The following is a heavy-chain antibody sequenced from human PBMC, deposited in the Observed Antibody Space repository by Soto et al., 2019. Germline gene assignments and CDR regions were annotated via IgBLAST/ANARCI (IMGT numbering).Heavy chain of an antibody. CDR1: GFTFSSYA. D-gene: IGHD4-17*01. J-gene: IGHJ4*02. CDR3: AKDWETVTTNVDY. Sequence: EVQLLESGGGLVQPGGSLRPSCEASGFTFSSYAMSWVPQAPGRGLEWVSAFSGSGGSTYYADSVKGRFTISRDNSKNTLYLQMNSLRAEDTAVYYCAKDWETVTTNVDYWGQGTLVTVSS. CDR2: FSGSGGST. V-gene: IGHV3-23*01.